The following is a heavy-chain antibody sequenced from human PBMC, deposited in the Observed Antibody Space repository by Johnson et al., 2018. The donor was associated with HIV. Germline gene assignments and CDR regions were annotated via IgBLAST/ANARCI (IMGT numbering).Heavy chain of an antibody. CDR3: TTSHPWEQGVGGAFDI. Sequence: VQLVESGGGLVQPGGSLRLSCAASGFTFSSYGMHWVRQSPGKGLEYVSAISSDGGSTYYANSVKGRFTISRDNSKNTLYLQMNSLKTEDTAVYYCTTSHPWEQGVGGAFDIWGQGTMVTVSS. D-gene: IGHD1-26*01. V-gene: IGHV3-64*01. CDR2: ISSDGGST. CDR1: GFTFSSYG. J-gene: IGHJ3*02.